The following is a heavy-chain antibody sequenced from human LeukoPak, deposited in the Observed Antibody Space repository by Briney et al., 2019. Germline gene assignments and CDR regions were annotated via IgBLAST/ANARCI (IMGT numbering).Heavy chain of an antibody. CDR1: GGSFSGYY. D-gene: IGHD2-21*01. CDR2: INHSGST. J-gene: IGHJ5*02. CDR3: ANFGDWFDP. Sequence: PSETLSLTCAVYGGSFSGYYWSWIRQPPGKGLEWIGEINHSGSTNYNPSLKSRVTISVDTSKNQFSLKQSSVTAADTAVYYCANFGDWFDPWGQGTLVTVSS. V-gene: IGHV4-34*01.